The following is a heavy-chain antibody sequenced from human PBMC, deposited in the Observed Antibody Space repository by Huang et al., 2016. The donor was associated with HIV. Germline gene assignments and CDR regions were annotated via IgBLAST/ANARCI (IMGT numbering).Heavy chain of an antibody. J-gene: IGHJ6*02. CDR3: ARHGRVAGHYYNNMDV. V-gene: IGHV4-39*01. Sequence: LQLQESGPGLVKSSETLSLICTVSGGSISSSSYYWGWIRQPPGKGPEWIGSIYSSGNTYHTPPLKSRVTISVDTSKNQFSLKVNSGTAADTAVYYCARHGRVAGHYYNNMDVWGRGTTVTVSS. CDR2: IYSSGNT. CDR1: GGSISSSSYY. D-gene: IGHD6-19*01.